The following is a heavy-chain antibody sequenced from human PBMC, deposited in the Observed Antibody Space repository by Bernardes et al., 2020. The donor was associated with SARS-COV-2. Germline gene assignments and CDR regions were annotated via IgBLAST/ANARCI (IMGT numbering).Heavy chain of an antibody. V-gene: IGHV4-59*11. D-gene: IGHD3-10*01. J-gene: IGHJ3*02. CDR3: ARSDSSGLLGFLGAFDI. Sequence: SETLSLTCIVSGGSISSRYWSWIRKRPGKGLEWIGYIYYSGSTNYNPSLKSRVTISVDRSKTQFSLKLSSVTAADTAVYYCARSDSSGLLGFLGAFDIWGQGTMVTVSS. CDR1: GGSISSRY. CDR2: IYYSGST.